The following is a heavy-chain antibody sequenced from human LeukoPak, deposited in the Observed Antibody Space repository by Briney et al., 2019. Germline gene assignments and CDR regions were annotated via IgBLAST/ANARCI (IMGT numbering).Heavy chain of an antibody. D-gene: IGHD3-10*01. J-gene: IGHJ5*02. Sequence: GGSLRLSCAVSGFTFSSYWMTWVRQAPGKGLEWVANIKLDGSEKYYVDSVKGRFTISRDNAKNSLYLQMNSLRAEDTAVYYCARALISLVRGATDWFDPWGHGTLVTVSS. CDR3: ARALISLVRGATDWFDP. V-gene: IGHV3-7*01. CDR2: IKLDGSEK. CDR1: GFTFSSYW.